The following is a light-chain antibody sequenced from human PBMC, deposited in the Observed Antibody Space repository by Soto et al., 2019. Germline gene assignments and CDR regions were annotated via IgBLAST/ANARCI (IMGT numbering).Light chain of an antibody. V-gene: IGKV3-20*01. Sequence: EIVLTQSPGPLSLSPGDTATLSCRASQTVSNNYLVWYQQKPGQAPSLLIHGASTRAAGIPDRFSGSGSGTDFTLTITRLEPEDFAVYYCQQYGDTPPMTFGQGTKLEIK. CDR2: GAS. CDR3: QQYGDTPPMT. CDR1: QTVSNNY. J-gene: IGKJ2*01.